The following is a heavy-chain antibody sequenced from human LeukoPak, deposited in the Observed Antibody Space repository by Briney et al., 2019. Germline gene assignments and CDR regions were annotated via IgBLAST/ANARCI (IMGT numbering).Heavy chain of an antibody. CDR2: IIPIFGTA. V-gene: IGHV1-69*05. CDR1: GGTFSSYA. CDR3: ASESTVAGNFDY. D-gene: IGHD6-19*01. J-gene: IGHJ4*02. Sequence: SVKVSCKASGGTFSSYAISWVRQAPGQGLEWMGGIIPIFGTANYAQKFQGRVTIPTDESTSTAYMELSSLRSEDTAVYYCASESTVAGNFDYWGQGTLVTVSS.